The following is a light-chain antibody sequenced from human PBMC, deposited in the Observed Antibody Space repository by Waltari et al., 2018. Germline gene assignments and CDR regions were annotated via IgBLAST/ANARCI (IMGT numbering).Light chain of an antibody. CDR3: QQSDSLPLT. CDR1: QTIGTY. Sequence: VVLTQSPVTLSLSPGETATLPSRASQTIGTYLAWYQHKLGQSPRLLIYDASTRATGIPARFSGSGSGTDFTLTISSLQPEDFATYYCQQSDSLPLTFAGGTKVEIK. V-gene: IGKV3-11*01. CDR2: DAS. J-gene: IGKJ4*01.